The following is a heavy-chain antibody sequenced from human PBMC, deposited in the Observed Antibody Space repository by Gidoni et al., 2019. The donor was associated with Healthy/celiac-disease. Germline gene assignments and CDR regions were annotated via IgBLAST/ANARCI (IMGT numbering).Heavy chain of an antibody. V-gene: IGHV4-34*01. CDR3: ARGRCSSTSWYNDY. CDR2: IMHSGST. D-gene: IGHD2-2*02. CDR1: GGSFSGYY. J-gene: IGHJ4*02. Sequence: QVQLQQWGAGLLKLSETLSLTCAVYGGSFSGYYWSWFRQSPGKGLEWIGEIMHSGSTNYNPSLKSRDTITVDTSKNQFSLKLGSVTAADTAVYCCARGRCSSTSWYNDYWGQGTLVTVSS.